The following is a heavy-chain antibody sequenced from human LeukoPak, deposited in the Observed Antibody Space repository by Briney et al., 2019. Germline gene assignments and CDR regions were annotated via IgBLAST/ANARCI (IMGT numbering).Heavy chain of an antibody. CDR1: GLTVRSNY. J-gene: IGHJ4*02. Sequence: PGGSLRLSCAASGLTVRSNYISWVRQAPGKGLEWVSVIYSGGSTYYADSVKGRLTISRDISKNTVYLQMNSLRAEDTAVYYCASSLEGNFWSGYHFWGQGTLVTVSS. D-gene: IGHD3-3*01. CDR2: IYSGGST. CDR3: ASSLEGNFWSGYHF. V-gene: IGHV3-66*01.